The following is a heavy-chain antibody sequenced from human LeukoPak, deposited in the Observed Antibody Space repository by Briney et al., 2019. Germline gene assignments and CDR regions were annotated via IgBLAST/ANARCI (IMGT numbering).Heavy chain of an antibody. CDR2: INTNSGST. D-gene: IGHD1-20*01. J-gene: IGHJ3*02. CDR1: GYNFTGYY. CDR3: ARGSLRNNSNVDS. Sequence: ASVKVSCKASGYNFTGYYMHWVRQAPGQGLEWMGWINTNSGSTNYAQKFQGRVTMTRDTSISTAYMELSRLRSDDKAVDYCARGSLRNNSNVDSWEQGTMVTASS. V-gene: IGHV1-2*02.